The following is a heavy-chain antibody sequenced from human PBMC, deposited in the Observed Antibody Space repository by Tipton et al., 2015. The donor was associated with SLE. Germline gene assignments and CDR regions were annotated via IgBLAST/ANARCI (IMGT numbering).Heavy chain of an antibody. CDR2: IYYSGST. CDR3: ARLPQSEHIGVRFDY. Sequence: TLSLTCTVSGGSISSSSYYWGWIRQPPGKGLEWIGSIYYSGSTYYNPSLKSRVTISVDTSKNQFSLKLSSVTAADTAVYYCARLPQSEHIGVRFDYWGQGPLVPVSS. J-gene: IGHJ4*02. D-gene: IGHD2-21*01. V-gene: IGHV4-39*07. CDR1: GGSISSSSYY.